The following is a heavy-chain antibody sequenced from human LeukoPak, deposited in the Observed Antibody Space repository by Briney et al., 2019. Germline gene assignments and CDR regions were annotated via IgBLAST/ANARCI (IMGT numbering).Heavy chain of an antibody. CDR2: IYYSGST. CDR3: AREGYSYGIYYFDY. D-gene: IGHD5-18*01. Sequence: PSETLSLTCTVSGGSISSYYWSRIRQPPGKGLEWIGYIYYSGSTNYNPSLKSRVTISVDTSKNQFSLKLSSVTAADTAVYYCAREGYSYGIYYFDYWGQGTLVTVSS. J-gene: IGHJ4*02. CDR1: GGSISSYY. V-gene: IGHV4-59*01.